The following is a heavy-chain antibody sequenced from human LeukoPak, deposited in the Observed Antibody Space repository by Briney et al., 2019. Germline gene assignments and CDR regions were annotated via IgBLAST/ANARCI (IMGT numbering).Heavy chain of an antibody. CDR2: IGTAGDT. CDR3: ARGSGYSWTFDY. V-gene: IGHV3-13*01. D-gene: IGHD3-22*01. Sequence: GGSLRLSCAASGFTFSSYDMHWVRQATGKGLEWVSAIGTAGDTYYPGSVKGRFTISRENAKNSLHLQMNSLRAGDTAVYYCARGSGYSWTFDYWGQGTLVTVSS. CDR1: GFTFSSYD. J-gene: IGHJ4*02.